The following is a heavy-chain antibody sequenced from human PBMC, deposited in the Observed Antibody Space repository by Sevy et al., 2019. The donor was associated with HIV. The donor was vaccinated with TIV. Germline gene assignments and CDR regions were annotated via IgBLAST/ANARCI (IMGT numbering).Heavy chain of an antibody. CDR1: GFTFDDYA. J-gene: IGHJ6*02. CDR2: ISWNSGSI. V-gene: IGHV3-9*01. Sequence: GGSLRLSCAASGFTFDDYAMHWVRQAPGKGLEWVSGISWNSGSIGYANSVKGRVTISRDNAKNSLYLQMSSLRAEDTTLYYGAKDVRPRSGYYEYYYYYGMDVWGQGTTVTVSS. CDR3: AKDVRPRSGYYEYYYYYGMDV. D-gene: IGHD3-3*01.